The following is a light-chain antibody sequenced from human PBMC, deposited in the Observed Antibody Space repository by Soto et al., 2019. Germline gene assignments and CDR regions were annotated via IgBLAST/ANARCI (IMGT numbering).Light chain of an antibody. CDR3: PQYGSSSLT. Sequence: EIVLTQSPGTLSLSPGERATLSCRASQSVSSSYLAWYQQKPGQAPRLLIYGASSRATGMPDRFSGSGSGTDFTVTISRLEPEDFAVYYCPQYGSSSLTFGGGTKVEIK. CDR2: GAS. CDR1: QSVSSSY. V-gene: IGKV3-20*01. J-gene: IGKJ4*01.